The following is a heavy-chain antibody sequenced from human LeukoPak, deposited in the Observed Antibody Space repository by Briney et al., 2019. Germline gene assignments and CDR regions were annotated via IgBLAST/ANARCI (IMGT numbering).Heavy chain of an antibody. J-gene: IGHJ4*02. CDR1: GFTFSSYA. CDR3: ARDVCSSTSCYLGRFDY. CDR2: ISYDGSNK. Sequence: GRSLRLSCAASGFTFSSYAMHRVRQAPGKGLEWVAVISYDGSNKYYADSVKGRFTISRDNSKNTLYLQMGSLRAEDTAVYYCARDVCSSTSCYLGRFDYWGQGTLVTVSS. V-gene: IGHV3-30-3*01. D-gene: IGHD2-2*01.